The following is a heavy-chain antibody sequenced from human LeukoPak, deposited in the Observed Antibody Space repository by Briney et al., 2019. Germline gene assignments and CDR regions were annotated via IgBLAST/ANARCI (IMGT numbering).Heavy chain of an antibody. CDR2: IRYDGSNE. CDR1: GFTFSDYG. D-gene: IGHD3-3*01. Sequence: GGSLRLSCAASGFTFSDYGMHWVRQAPGKGLEWVAFIRYDGSNEYYVDSVKGRFTVSRDNSKNTLYLHMNSLRAEDTAVYYCTKSFWSGYTYYFDYWGQGTLVTVSS. V-gene: IGHV3-30*02. J-gene: IGHJ4*02. CDR3: TKSFWSGYTYYFDY.